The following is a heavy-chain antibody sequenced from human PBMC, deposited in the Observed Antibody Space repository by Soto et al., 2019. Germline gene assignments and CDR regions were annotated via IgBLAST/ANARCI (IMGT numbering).Heavy chain of an antibody. Sequence: GEPLNLSCKGSGYTFTNSWIGWVRQMHGKALEWMGIIYPGDSDTNYGPSFQGHVTISADKSISTAYLQWSSLKASDTAMYYCARLGHCTNGVCYLGMDVWGQGTTVTVSS. J-gene: IGHJ6*02. V-gene: IGHV5-51*01. CDR1: GYTFTNSW. CDR2: IYPGDSDT. D-gene: IGHD2-8*01. CDR3: ARLGHCTNGVCYLGMDV.